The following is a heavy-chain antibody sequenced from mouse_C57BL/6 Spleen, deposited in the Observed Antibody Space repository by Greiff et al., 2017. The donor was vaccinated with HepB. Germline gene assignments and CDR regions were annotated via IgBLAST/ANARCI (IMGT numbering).Heavy chain of an antibody. CDR2: INPNNGGT. Sequence: EVQLQQSGPELVKPGASVKMSCKASGYTFTDYNMHWVKQSHGKSLEWIGYINPNNGGTSYNQKFKGKATLTVNKSSSTAYMELRSLTSEDSAVYYCARVRGTAQATSGAMDYWGQGTSVTVSS. CDR3: ARVRGTAQATSGAMDY. CDR1: GYTFTDYN. D-gene: IGHD3-2*02. V-gene: IGHV1-22*01. J-gene: IGHJ4*01.